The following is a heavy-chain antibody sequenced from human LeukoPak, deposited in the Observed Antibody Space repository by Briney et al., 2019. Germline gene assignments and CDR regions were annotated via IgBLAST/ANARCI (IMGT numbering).Heavy chain of an antibody. V-gene: IGHV5-51*01. D-gene: IGHD6-19*01. CDR2: INPGDSDT. J-gene: IGHJ4*02. CDR1: GYSFTSYW. Sequence: GESLKISCQGSGYSFTSYWIGWVRQMPGKGLEWLGIINPGDSDTRYSPSFQGQVTISADKSISTANLQWSSLKASDTAMYYCARRIGSGWYDYWGQGTLVTVSS. CDR3: ARRIGSGWYDY.